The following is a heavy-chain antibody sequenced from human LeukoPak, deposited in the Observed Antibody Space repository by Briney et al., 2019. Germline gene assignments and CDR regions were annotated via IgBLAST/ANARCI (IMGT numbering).Heavy chain of an antibody. CDR2: MTGSGGST. D-gene: IGHD3-10*01. CDR3: AKDLGLLWFGTFDY. Sequence: GGSLRLSCAASGFTFSTYAMSWVRQAPGKGLEWVATMTGSGGSTFYGDSVKGRFTIARDNSNNMLYLQMNSLRAEDTAVYYCAKDLGLLWFGTFDYWGQGVLVTVSS. J-gene: IGHJ4*02. V-gene: IGHV3-23*01. CDR1: GFTFSTYA.